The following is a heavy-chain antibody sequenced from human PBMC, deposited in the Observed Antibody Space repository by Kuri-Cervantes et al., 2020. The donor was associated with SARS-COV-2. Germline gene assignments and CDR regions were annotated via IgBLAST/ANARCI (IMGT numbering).Heavy chain of an antibody. D-gene: IGHD4-17*01. CDR2: IYYNGST. CDR1: GSSVSSGSYY. CDR3: ARHDYGDPLTYYYGMDV. Sequence: SETLSLTCTVPGSSVSSGSYYWSWIRQPPGKGLEWIGYIYYNGSTNYNPSLKSRVTISVDTSKNQFSLKLSSVTAADTAMYYCARHDYGDPLTYYYGMDVWGQGTTVTVSS. V-gene: IGHV4-61*01. J-gene: IGHJ6*02.